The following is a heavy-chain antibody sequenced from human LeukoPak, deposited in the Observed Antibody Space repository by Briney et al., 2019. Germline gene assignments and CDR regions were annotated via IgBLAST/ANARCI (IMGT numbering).Heavy chain of an antibody. Sequence: SQTLSLTCTVSGGSISSGSYYWSWIRQPAGKGLEWIGRIYTSGSTNYNPSLKSRVTISVDTSKNQFSLKLSSVTAADTAVYYCARGRVEMATIFLDYWGQGTLVTVSS. V-gene: IGHV4-61*02. CDR2: IYTSGST. D-gene: IGHD5-24*01. CDR3: ARGRVEMATIFLDY. CDR1: GGSISSGSYY. J-gene: IGHJ4*02.